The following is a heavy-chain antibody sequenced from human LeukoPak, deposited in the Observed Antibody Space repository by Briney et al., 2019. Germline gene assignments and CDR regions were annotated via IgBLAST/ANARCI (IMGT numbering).Heavy chain of an antibody. V-gene: IGHV6-1*01. CDR3: AREATGWRPLDF. J-gene: IGHJ4*02. Sequence: SQTLSLTCAISGDSFSSNSAAWNWIRQSPSRGLEWLGRTYYRSKWYNDYAVSLKGRVTINPDTSKNQFSLQLNSVTPEDTAVYYCAREATGWRPLDFWGQGTLVTVSS. D-gene: IGHD6-19*01. CDR1: GDSFSSNSAA. CDR2: TYYRSKWYN.